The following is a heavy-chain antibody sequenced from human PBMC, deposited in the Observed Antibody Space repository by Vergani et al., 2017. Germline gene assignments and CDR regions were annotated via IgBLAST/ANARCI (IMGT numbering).Heavy chain of an antibody. J-gene: IGHJ5*01. CDR2: IYSGDET. CDR3: ARVNYYGSGTYFDP. V-gene: IGHV3-66*02. Sequence: ELQLVESGGGLVQPGGSLRLSCAASGSTVSGNYMTWVRQAPGKGLEWVSHIYSGDETYYADSVKGRVITASDTSKNTLHLQINNLRVEDTAVYYCARVNYYGSGTYFDPLGQGTLGTGSS. D-gene: IGHD3-10*01. CDR1: GSTVSGNY.